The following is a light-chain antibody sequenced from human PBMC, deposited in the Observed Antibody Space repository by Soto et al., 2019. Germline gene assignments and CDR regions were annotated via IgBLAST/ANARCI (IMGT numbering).Light chain of an antibody. Sequence: QSVLTQPLSASASPGQRVTISCSGGSSNIGSNTVAWYQHLPGTAPPRLISTAGQRPSGVPGRFSGSKSGTSASLAISELQSEDAGDYYCSAWDNSLNGYVFGPGTKVTVL. CDR3: SAWDNSLNGYV. CDR1: SSNIGSNT. J-gene: IGLJ1*01. V-gene: IGLV1-44*01. CDR2: TAG.